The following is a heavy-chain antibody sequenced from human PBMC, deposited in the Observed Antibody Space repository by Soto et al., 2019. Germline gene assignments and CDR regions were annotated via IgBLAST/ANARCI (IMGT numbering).Heavy chain of an antibody. CDR1: GFTFSSYS. Sequence: GGSLRLSCAASGFTFSSYSMNWVRQAPGKGLEWVSSISSSSSYIYYADSVKGRFTISRDNAKNSLYLQMNSLRAEDTAVYYCARIQRGYNAFHISGQATRVTVSS. J-gene: IGHJ3*02. D-gene: IGHD5-12*01. CDR2: ISSSSSYI. V-gene: IGHV3-21*01. CDR3: ARIQRGYNAFHI.